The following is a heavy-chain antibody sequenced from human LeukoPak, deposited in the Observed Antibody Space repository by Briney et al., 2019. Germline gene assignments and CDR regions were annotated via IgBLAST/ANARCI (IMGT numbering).Heavy chain of an antibody. Sequence: ASVKVSCKASGYTFTTYYVHWVRQAPGQGLEWMGIINPTGGSTVYAHNFQGRVTMTRDTSTSTVYMDLSSLRSEDTAVYYCARDPSGDFWSGPGYWGQGTLVTVSS. V-gene: IGHV1-46*01. CDR3: ARDPSGDFWSGPGY. CDR1: GYTFTTYY. D-gene: IGHD3/OR15-3a*01. J-gene: IGHJ4*02. CDR2: INPTGGST.